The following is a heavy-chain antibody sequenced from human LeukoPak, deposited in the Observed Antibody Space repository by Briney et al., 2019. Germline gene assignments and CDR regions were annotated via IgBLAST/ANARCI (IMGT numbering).Heavy chain of an antibody. CDR2: ICCDGSNK. Sequence: PGRSLRLSCAASGFTFSSYGMHWVRQAPGKGLEWVAFICCDGSNKYYADSVKGRFTISRDNSKNTLYLQMNGQRSEDTAVYYCAKDMGQGLWRRTTYYYYYTDVWGKETTVTVSS. J-gene: IGHJ6*03. V-gene: IGHV3-33*06. D-gene: IGHD1/OR15-1a*01. CDR3: AKDMGQGLWRRTTYYYYYTDV. CDR1: GFTFSSYG.